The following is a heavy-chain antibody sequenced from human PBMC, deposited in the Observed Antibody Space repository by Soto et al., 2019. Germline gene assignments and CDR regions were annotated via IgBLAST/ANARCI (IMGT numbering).Heavy chain of an antibody. D-gene: IGHD5-18*01. Sequence: SAKVACEASRETFNSSIISWVRQAPGPGLEWMGRIIPIIGITNYAQKFQGSVTMTADTSTSTAYMELSRLRSDDTAVYYYARARGQWGYSYGWDYYYYGMDVWGQGTTVTVSS. J-gene: IGHJ6*02. V-gene: IGHV1-69*02. CDR2: IIPIIGIT. CDR1: RETFNSSI. CDR3: ARARGQWGYSYGWDYYYYGMDV.